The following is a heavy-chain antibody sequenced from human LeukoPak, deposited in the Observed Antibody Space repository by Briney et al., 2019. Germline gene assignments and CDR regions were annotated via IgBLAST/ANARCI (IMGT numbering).Heavy chain of an antibody. CDR1: GFTFSTYW. CDR3: ARKTYYDFGNTNWFDP. D-gene: IGHD3-3*01. Sequence: GSLRLSCAASGFTFSTYWMSWVRQPPGKGLEWIGEIYHSGSTNYNPSLKSRVTISVDKSKNQFSLKLSSVTAADTAVYYCARKTYYDFGNTNWFDPWGQGTLVTVSS. V-gene: IGHV4-4*02. J-gene: IGHJ5*02. CDR2: IYHSGST.